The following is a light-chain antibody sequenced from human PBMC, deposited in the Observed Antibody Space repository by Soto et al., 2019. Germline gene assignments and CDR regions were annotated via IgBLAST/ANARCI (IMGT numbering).Light chain of an antibody. J-gene: IGLJ1*01. V-gene: IGLV2-14*01. CDR2: EVS. CDR3: SSYTVSVAPYV. CDR1: SSDVGSYNY. Sequence: QSVLTQPASVSGSPGQSITISCTGTSSDVGSYNYVSWYQQHPGKAPKLMIYEVSDRPSGISSRFSGSKSGNTASLTISGLQTEDEADYYCSSYTVSVAPYVFGTGTKVTVL.